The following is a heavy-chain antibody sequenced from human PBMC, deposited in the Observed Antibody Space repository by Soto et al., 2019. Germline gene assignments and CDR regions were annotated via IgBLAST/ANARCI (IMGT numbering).Heavy chain of an antibody. D-gene: IGHD2-2*01. Sequence: PGESLKISCKGSGYSFTSYWIGWVRQMPGKGLEWMGIIYPGDSDTRYSPSFQGQVTISADKSISTAYLQWSSLKASDTAMYYCARRLGYCISTSCYDDYYYGMDVWGQGTTVTVSS. CDR2: IYPGDSDT. CDR3: ARRLGYCISTSCYDDYYYGMDV. V-gene: IGHV5-51*01. J-gene: IGHJ6*02. CDR1: GYSFTSYW.